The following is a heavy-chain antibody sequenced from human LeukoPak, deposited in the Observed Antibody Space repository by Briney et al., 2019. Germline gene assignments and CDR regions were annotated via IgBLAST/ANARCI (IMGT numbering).Heavy chain of an antibody. CDR1: GFSVSDYW. D-gene: IGHD3-16*01. CDR2: IKQDGSEK. V-gene: IGHV3-7*01. J-gene: IGHJ5*02. CDR3: VRDGGTDWYDP. Sequence: GGSLRLSCAASGFSVSDYWMTWVRQAPGKGLEWVANIKQDGSEKTYVDSVKGRFTISRDDAKNSLYLQMNSLRVEDTAMYYCVRDGGTDWYDPWGQGTLVTVFS.